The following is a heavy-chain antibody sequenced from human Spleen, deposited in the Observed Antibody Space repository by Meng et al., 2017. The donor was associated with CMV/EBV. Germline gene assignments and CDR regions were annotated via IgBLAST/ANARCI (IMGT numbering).Heavy chain of an antibody. CDR1: GYTFRDYY. Sequence: ASVKVSCKASGYTFRDYYIHWVRQAPGQGLEWMGWINPNSAGTNYAQKFQGRVTMTRDTSISTAYMELSRLRSDDTAVYYCAKDLSEALTTVLNYFDYWGQGTLVTVSS. J-gene: IGHJ4*02. D-gene: IGHD4-23*01. V-gene: IGHV1-2*02. CDR3: AKDLSEALTTVLNYFDY. CDR2: INPNSAGT.